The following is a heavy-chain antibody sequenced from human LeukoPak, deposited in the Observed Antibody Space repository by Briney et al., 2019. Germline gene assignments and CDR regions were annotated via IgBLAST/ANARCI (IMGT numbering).Heavy chain of an antibody. J-gene: IGHJ1*01. V-gene: IGHV3-11*06. CDR3: ARVNPTNSGFYTY. CDR1: GFTFSDAW. Sequence: GGSLRLSCAASGFTFSDAWMSWVRQAPEKGLEWVSYIGPSSDNINYADSVKGRFTVSRDNAKNSLYLQMNSLRAEDTAVYYCARVNPTNSGFYTYWGQGTLVTVSS. D-gene: IGHD3-22*01. CDR2: IGPSSDNI.